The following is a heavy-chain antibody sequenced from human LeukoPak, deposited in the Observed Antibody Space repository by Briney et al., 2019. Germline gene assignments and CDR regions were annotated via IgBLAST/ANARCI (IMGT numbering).Heavy chain of an antibody. Sequence: SETLSLTCAVSGGSLSGYYWNWIRQPPGKGLEWIGYVNAVGSTTYNLSLISRLTISVDKSKKQFSLKLNSGTAADSAVYFCARRVPAASGGGFDYWGQGTLVAVSS. V-gene: IGHV4-4*08. CDR3: ARRVPAASGGGFDY. CDR2: VNAVGST. J-gene: IGHJ4*02. D-gene: IGHD2-2*01. CDR1: GGSLSGYY.